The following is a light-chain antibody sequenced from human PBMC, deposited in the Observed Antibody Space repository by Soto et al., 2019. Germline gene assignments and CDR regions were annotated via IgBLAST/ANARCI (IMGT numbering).Light chain of an antibody. V-gene: IGKV1-5*03. CDR2: KAS. Sequence: DIQMTQSPSTLSASIGDRVTITCRASQRINSWLAWYQHKPGKAPKLLIYKASSLESGVPSRFSGSGSGTEFTLTIRSLQPDDFATYYCQQYNNYWTFGQGTKVEIK. CDR1: QRINSW. CDR3: QQYNNYWT. J-gene: IGKJ1*01.